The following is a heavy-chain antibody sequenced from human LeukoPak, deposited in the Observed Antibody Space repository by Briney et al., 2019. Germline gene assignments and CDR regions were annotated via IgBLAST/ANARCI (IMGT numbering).Heavy chain of an antibody. CDR1: GFSFRDFG. V-gene: IGHV3-30*02. J-gene: IGHJ5*02. CDR2: IWYDGSIK. Sequence: GGSLRLSCAASGFSFRDFGMHWVRQAPGKGLEWLAIIWYDGSIKYYADSVKGRFTISRDNSKNTLYLQMNSLRAEDTAVYYCAKAVDTAMVPWFDPWGQGTLVTVSS. CDR3: AKAVDTAMVPWFDP. D-gene: IGHD5-18*01.